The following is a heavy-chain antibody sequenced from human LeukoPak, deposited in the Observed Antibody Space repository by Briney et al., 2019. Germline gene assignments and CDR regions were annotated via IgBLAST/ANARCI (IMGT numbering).Heavy chain of an antibody. CDR2: IRCDGSNK. D-gene: IGHD5-18*01. V-gene: IGHV3-30*02. Sequence: GGSLRLSCAASGFTFSSYGMHWVRQAPGKGLEWVAFIRCDGSNKYYADSVKGRFTISRDNSKNTLYLQMNSLRAEDTAVYYCTAMVTVDYWGQGTLVTVSS. CDR3: TAMVTVDY. CDR1: GFTFSSYG. J-gene: IGHJ4*02.